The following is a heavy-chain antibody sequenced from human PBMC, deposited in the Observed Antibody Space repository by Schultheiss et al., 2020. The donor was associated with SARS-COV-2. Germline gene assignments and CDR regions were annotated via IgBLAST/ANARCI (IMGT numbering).Heavy chain of an antibody. CDR1: GGSISSYY. CDR2: INHSGST. V-gene: IGHV4-34*01. D-gene: IGHD7-27*01. Sequence: SETLSLTCTVSGGSISSYYWSWIRQPPGKGLEWIGEINHSGSTNYNPSLKSRVTISVDTSKNQFSLKLSSVTAADTAVYYCARGAANWGSFDYWGQGTLVTVSS. CDR3: ARGAANWGSFDY. J-gene: IGHJ4*02.